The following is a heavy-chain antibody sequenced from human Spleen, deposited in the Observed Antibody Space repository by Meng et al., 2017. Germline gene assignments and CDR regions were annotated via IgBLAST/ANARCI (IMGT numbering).Heavy chain of an antibody. D-gene: IGHD3-9*01. Sequence: QLQLVASGDADKKPGSSVTGSCTASGATFSTSIINLVRQAPGQGLERVGGSVPIFGTPDYAQKFQGRVTITADKSTSTAYMELSSLRSEDTAMYYCASRDDFLTGADYWGQGSVVTVSS. CDR1: GATFSTSI. CDR3: ASRDDFLTGADY. V-gene: IGHV1-69*06. J-gene: IGHJ4*02. CDR2: SVPIFGTP.